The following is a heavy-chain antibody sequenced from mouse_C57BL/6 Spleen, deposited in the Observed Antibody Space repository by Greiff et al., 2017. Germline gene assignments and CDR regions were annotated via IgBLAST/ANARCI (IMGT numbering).Heavy chain of an antibody. CDR3: AREGTGLYYGNSGYFDY. CDR1: GYTFTDYN. V-gene: IGHV1-18*01. Sequence: EVQLQQSGPELVKPGASVKIPCKASGYTFTDYNMDWVKQSHGKSLEWIGDINPNNGGTIYNQKFKGKATLTVDKSSSTAYMELRSLTSEDTAVYYCAREGTGLYYGNSGYFDYWGQGTTLTVSS. J-gene: IGHJ2*01. D-gene: IGHD2-1*01. CDR2: INPNNGGT.